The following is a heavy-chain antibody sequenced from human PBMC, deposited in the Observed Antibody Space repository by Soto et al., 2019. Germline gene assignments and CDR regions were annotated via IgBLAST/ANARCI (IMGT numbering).Heavy chain of an antibody. CDR1: GYTFITYG. Sequence: QVQLVQSGAEVKEPGASVKVSCKASGYTFITYGMSWVRQAPGQGLDWMGWISTYNGDTKYADRLQGRVTMTTDTTTGTAYMELRSLRSDDTAVYYGARGATDYYDKSGDSSLEYWGQGSLVTVSS. J-gene: IGHJ4*02. D-gene: IGHD3-22*01. CDR3: ARGATDYYDKSGDSSLEY. CDR2: ISTYNGDT. V-gene: IGHV1-18*01.